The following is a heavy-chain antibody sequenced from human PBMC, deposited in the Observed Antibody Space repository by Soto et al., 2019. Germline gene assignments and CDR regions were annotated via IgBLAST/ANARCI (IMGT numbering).Heavy chain of an antibody. CDR3: ARGLSVTLFDN. D-gene: IGHD4-17*01. CDR1: GGSISTGGYY. J-gene: IGHJ4*02. CDR2: IYYSGST. V-gene: IGHV4-31*03. Sequence: QVQLQESGPGLVKPSQTLSLTCTVSGGSISTGGYYWTWIRQHPGKGLEWIGYIYYSGSTYYNPSLKSRVTISVDPSKNQFSRKLSSVRGADTAVYYCARGLSVTLFDNWGQGTLVTVSS.